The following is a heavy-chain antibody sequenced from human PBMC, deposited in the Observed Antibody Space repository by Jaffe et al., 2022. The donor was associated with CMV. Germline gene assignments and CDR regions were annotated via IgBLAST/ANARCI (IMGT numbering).Heavy chain of an antibody. V-gene: IGHV4-39*01. CDR3: ARHSSYGSPGSYFDY. J-gene: IGHJ4*02. D-gene: IGHD5-18*01. Sequence: QLQLQESGPGLVKPSETLSLTCTVSGGSISSSSYYWGWIRQPPGKGLEWIGSIYYSGSTYYNPSLKSRVTISVDTSKNQFSLKLSSVTAADTAVYYCARHSSYGSPGSYFDYWGQGTLVTVSS. CDR2: IYYSGST. CDR1: GGSISSSSYY.